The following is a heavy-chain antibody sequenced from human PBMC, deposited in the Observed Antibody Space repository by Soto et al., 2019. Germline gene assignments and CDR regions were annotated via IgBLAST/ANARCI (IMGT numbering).Heavy chain of an antibody. CDR2: INHSGST. V-gene: IGHV4-34*01. J-gene: IGHJ6*02. D-gene: IGHD2-2*01. CDR1: GGSFSGYY. Sequence: QVQLQQWGAGLLKPSETLSLTCAVYGGSFSGYYWSWIRQPPGKGLEWIGEINHSGSTNYNPSLKSRVTISVDTSKNQFSLKLSSVTAADTAVYYCAGRGGYCSSTSCYAPPTYYYYGMDVWGQGTTVTVSS. CDR3: AGRGGYCSSTSCYAPPTYYYYGMDV.